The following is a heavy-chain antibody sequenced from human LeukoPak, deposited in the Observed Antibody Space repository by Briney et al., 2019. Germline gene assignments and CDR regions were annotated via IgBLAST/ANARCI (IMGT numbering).Heavy chain of an antibody. CDR1: GGTFSSYA. J-gene: IGHJ5*02. V-gene: IGHV1-69*13. CDR3: AREEEIPASFDP. Sequence: SVKVSCKASGGTFSSYAISWVRQAPGRGREWMGGIIPIFGTANYAQKFQGRVTITADESTSTAYMELSSLRSEDTAVYYCAREEEIPASFDPWGQGTLVTVSS. CDR2: IIPIFGTA. D-gene: IGHD2-2*01.